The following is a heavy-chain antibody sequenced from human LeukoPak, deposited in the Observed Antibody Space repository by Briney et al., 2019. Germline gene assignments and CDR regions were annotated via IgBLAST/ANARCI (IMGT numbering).Heavy chain of an antibody. Sequence: QAGGSLRLSCADSGFSFDNYAMSWVRQAPGVGLEWVSSIRLNGRYTYYADSVKGRFTICRGNSKNTLYLQMDSLRAEDTAVYYCASTASYCGADCYSYFDNWGQGTLVTVSS. CDR3: ASTASYCGADCYSYFDN. CDR1: GFSFDNYA. J-gene: IGHJ4*02. D-gene: IGHD2-21*02. V-gene: IGHV3-23*05. CDR2: IRLNGRYT.